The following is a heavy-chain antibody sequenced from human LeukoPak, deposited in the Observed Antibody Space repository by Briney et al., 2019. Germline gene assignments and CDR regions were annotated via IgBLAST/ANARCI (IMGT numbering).Heavy chain of an antibody. CDR2: IYTSGST. J-gene: IGHJ4*02. V-gene: IGHV4-39*07. Sequence: KPSETLSLTCTVSGGSISSSSYYWGWIRQPPWKGLEWIGRIYTSGSTNYNPSLKSRVTMSLDTSKNQFSLKLSSVTAADTAVYYCARDTVYYDSSGYLGVFDYWGQGTLVTVSS. CDR3: ARDTVYYDSSGYLGVFDY. CDR1: GGSISSSSYY. D-gene: IGHD3-22*01.